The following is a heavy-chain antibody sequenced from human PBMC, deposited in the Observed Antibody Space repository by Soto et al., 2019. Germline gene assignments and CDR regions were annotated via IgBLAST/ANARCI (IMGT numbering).Heavy chain of an antibody. J-gene: IGHJ6*02. CDR1: GVSISSYY. CDR3: ATGGSSSPYGMDV. Sequence: KSSETLSLTCTVSGVSISSYYWSWIRQPPGKGLEWIGYMFYRGSINYNPSLTSRVTIPVDTSKNQFSLKMTSVTAADTAVYYCATGGSSSPYGMDVWGQGTTVTVSS. D-gene: IGHD6-6*01. V-gene: IGHV4-59*01. CDR2: MFYRGSI.